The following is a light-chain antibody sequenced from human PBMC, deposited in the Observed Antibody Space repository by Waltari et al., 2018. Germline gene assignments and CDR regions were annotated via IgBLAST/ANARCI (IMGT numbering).Light chain of an antibody. CDR1: SSNIGSNT. CDR3: AAWDDSLNGNV. V-gene: IGLV1-44*01. CDR2: SNN. Sequence: QSVLTQPPSASGTPGQRVTISCSGSSSNIGSNTVNWYQQLPGTAPKLLIYSNNQRPSGVPDRFSGSSAGTSAYLAISGLQSEDEADYYCAAWDDSLNGNVFGSGTKVTVL. J-gene: IGLJ6*01.